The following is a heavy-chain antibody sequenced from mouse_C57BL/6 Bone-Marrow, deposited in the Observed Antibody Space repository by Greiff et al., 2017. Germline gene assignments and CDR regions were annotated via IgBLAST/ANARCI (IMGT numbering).Heavy chain of an antibody. CDR2: IDPSDSYT. D-gene: IGHD2-4*01. Sequence: QVQLKQPGAELVMPGASVKLSCKASGYTFTSYWMHWVKQRPGQGLEWIGEIDPSDSYTNYNQKFKGKSTLTVDKSSSTAYMQLSSLTSEDSAVYYCARNSRNYEYGWFAYWGQGTLVTVSA. J-gene: IGHJ3*01. V-gene: IGHV1-69*01. CDR3: ARNSRNYEYGWFAY. CDR1: GYTFTSYW.